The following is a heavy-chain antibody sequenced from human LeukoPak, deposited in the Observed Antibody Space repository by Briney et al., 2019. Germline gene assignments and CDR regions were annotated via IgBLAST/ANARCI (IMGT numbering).Heavy chain of an antibody. CDR2: VISHSGGT. V-gene: IGHV1-2*06. Sequence: ASVTVSCKASGYTFSGYNMHWVRQAPGRGLEWMGRVISHSGGTNYAPRFQGRVTMTRDTSTSTAYMELSRLKSDDTAVYYCARGYNYGHDYWGQGTLVTVSS. CDR3: ARGYNYGHDY. CDR1: GYTFSGYN. D-gene: IGHD5-18*01. J-gene: IGHJ4*02.